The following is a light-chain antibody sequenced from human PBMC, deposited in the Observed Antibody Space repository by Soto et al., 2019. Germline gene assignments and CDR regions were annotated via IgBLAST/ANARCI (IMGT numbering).Light chain of an antibody. Sequence: QSVLTQPASVSGSPGQSITISCTGTSSDVGSYNLVSWYQQHPGKAPKLMIYEGSKRPSGVSNRFSGSKSGNTASLTISGLQAEDEADYYCSLYTSENTYVFGTGTKV. CDR1: SSDVGSYNL. CDR3: SLYTSENTYV. V-gene: IGLV2-14*02. CDR2: EGS. J-gene: IGLJ1*01.